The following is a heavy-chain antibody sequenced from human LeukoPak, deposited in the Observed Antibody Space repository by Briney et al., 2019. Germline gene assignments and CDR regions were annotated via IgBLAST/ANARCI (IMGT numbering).Heavy chain of an antibody. CDR1: GGTFTSYA. D-gene: IGHD1-26*01. V-gene: IGHV1-69*13. CDR3: ARKLRLGGNWFDP. J-gene: IGHJ5*02. CDR2: IIPISGTT. Sequence: ASVKVSCKTSGGTFTSYAITWVRQAPGQGLEWMGKIIPISGTTNYAQKFQGRVTFTGDESTSTAYMELSSLRSEDTALYYCARKLRLGGNWFDPWGQGTLVTVSS.